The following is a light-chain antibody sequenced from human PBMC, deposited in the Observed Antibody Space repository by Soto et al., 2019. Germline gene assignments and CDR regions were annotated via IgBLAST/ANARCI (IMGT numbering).Light chain of an antibody. CDR2: GAS. CDR1: PGGGSN. CDR3: QQYGSSPIT. J-gene: IGKJ5*01. V-gene: IGKV3-20*01. Sequence: EVVMTQSPATLSVSRGDGAALSCRASPGGGSNLAWYQQKPGQAPRLLVYGASSRATGIPDRFSGSGSGTDFTLTISRLEPEDFAVYYCQQYGSSPITFGQGTRLEIK.